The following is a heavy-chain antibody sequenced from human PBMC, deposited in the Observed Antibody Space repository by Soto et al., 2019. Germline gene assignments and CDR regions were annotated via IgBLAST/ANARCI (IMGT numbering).Heavy chain of an antibody. V-gene: IGHV1-2*02. Sequence: ASVKVSCKASGYTFTGYYMHWVRQAPGQGLEWMGWINPNSGGTNDAQKFQGRVTMTRGTSISTAYMELSRLRSDDTAVYYCARQRTSGTSRGNNCFDPWRQRSLVTISS. D-gene: IGHD2-2*01. CDR1: GYTFTGYY. CDR3: ARQRTSGTSRGNNCFDP. J-gene: IGHJ5*02. CDR2: INPNSGGT.